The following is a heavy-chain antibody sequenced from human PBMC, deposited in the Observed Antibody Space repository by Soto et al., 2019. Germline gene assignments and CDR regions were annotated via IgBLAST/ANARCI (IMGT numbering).Heavy chain of an antibody. CDR2: IYSDGST. V-gene: IGHV3-53*01. CDR3: ATEWPGRGFDH. D-gene: IGHD3-10*01. Sequence: EVQLVESGGGLIQPGGSLRLSCAASGFTVNGNYMSWVRQAPGKGLQWVSAIYSDGSTFYADSVQGRFTISRDNSKNTLFLQMNSLRGEDTAVYYCATEWPGRGFDHWGQGTLVTVST. J-gene: IGHJ5*02. CDR1: GFTVNGNY.